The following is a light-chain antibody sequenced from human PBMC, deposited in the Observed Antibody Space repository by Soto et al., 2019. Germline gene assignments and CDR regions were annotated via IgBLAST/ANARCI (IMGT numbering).Light chain of an antibody. CDR2: AAS. Sequence: DIQMTHSPSSLSASVGDRVTITCRASQSIISYLNWYQQKPGKAPKLLIYAASSLQSGVPSRFSGSGSATDFTLTISSLQPADFATYYCQQNYSTPRTFGGGTKVEIK. CDR3: QQNYSTPRT. CDR1: QSIISY. V-gene: IGKV1-39*01. J-gene: IGKJ4*01.